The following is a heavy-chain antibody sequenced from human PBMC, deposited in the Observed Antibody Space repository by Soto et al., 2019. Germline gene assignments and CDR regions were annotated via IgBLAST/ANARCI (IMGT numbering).Heavy chain of an antibody. D-gene: IGHD4-17*01. J-gene: IGHJ4*02. CDR3: ARVGYGDLAQ. V-gene: IGHV3-23*01. Sequence: EVNLLESGGGLLQPGWSVRISCVASVFSFTSYAMAWFRQAPGMGLEWVCTVTLSGDHTYYTDTVKGRFTISRDNSKNTDKLQLCCPRADLAAVYNCARVGYGDLAQGGQGTWVTVSS. CDR2: VTLSGDHT. CDR1: VFSFTSYA.